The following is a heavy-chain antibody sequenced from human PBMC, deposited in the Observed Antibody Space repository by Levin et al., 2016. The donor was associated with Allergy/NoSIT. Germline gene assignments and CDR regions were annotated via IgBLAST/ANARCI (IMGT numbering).Heavy chain of an antibody. CDR1: GFTFSSYA. CDR3: AKRRVELRFYYYYGVDV. J-gene: IGHJ6*02. D-gene: IGHD1-7*01. CDR2: ISGSGGST. Sequence: GESLKISCAASGFTFSSYAMSWVRQAPGKGLEWVSVISGSGGSTYYANSVKGRFTISRDNSKNTLYLQMNTLRGEDTAIYYCAKRRVELRFYYYYGVDVWGQGTTVTVSS. V-gene: IGHV3-23*01.